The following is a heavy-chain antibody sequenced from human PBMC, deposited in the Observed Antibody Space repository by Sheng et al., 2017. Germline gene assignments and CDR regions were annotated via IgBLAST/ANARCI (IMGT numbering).Heavy chain of an antibody. J-gene: IGHJ5*02. Sequence: QVQLVQSGAEVKKPGSSVKVSCKASGGSFSSYPISWVRQAPGQGLEWMGGIIPMFGKANYAQKSLGRVTITADESTSTAYMELSSLRSEDTAVYYCARGPYYGSGSYYRWFDPWATEPSSTVSS. CDR1: GGSFSSYP. D-gene: IGHD3-10*01. V-gene: IGHV1-69*13. CDR2: IIPMFGKA. CDR3: ARGPYYGSGSYYRWFDP.